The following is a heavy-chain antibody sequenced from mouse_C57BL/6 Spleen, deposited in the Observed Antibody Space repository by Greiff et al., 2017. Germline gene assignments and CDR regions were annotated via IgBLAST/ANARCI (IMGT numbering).Heavy chain of an antibody. D-gene: IGHD2-1*01. J-gene: IGHJ3*01. CDR1: GYTFTDYY. CDR3: AIYYGNPFAY. Sequence: QVQLQQSGAELVRPGASVKLSCKASGYTFTDYYINWVKQRPGQGLEWIARIYPGSGNTYYNEKFKGKATLTAEKSSSTAYMQLSSLTSEDSAVYFCAIYYGNPFAYWGQGTLVTVSA. V-gene: IGHV1-76*01. CDR2: IYPGSGNT.